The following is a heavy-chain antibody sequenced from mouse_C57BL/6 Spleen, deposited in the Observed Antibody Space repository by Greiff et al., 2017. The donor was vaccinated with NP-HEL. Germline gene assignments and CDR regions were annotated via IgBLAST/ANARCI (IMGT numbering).Heavy chain of an antibody. CDR3: ARRDYDRYFDV. CDR1: GFTFSDYG. J-gene: IGHJ1*03. V-gene: IGHV5-17*01. D-gene: IGHD2-4*01. CDR2: ISSGSSTI. Sequence: DVQLVESGGGLVKPGGSLKLSCAASGFTFSDYGMHWVRQAPEKGLEWVAYISSGSSTIYYADTVKGRFTISRDNAKNTLFLQMTSLRSEDTAMYYCARRDYDRYFDVWGTGTTVTVSS.